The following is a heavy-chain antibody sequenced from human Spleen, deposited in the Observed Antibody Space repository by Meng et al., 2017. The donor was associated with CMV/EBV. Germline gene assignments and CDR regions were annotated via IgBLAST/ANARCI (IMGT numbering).Heavy chain of an antibody. Sequence: GGSFSSRSSYWGWSSQSPGKGLEWIGSIYYSGSTYYNPSLKSRVTISVDTSKNQFSLKLSSVTAADTAVYYCARHPYCGGDCYWDYWGQGTLVTVSS. D-gene: IGHD2-21*01. CDR1: GGSFSSRSSY. V-gene: IGHV4-39*01. J-gene: IGHJ4*02. CDR3: ARHPYCGGDCYWDY. CDR2: IYYSGST.